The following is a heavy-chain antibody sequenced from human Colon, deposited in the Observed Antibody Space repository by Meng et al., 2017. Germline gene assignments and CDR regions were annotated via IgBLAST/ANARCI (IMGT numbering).Heavy chain of an antibody. D-gene: IGHD4-17*01. Sequence: QGQLQWSGLGLVQPSQTLSLTCTVSGGSISRGDYYWSWIRQPPGKGLELIGYIYYSGSTYSNASLKSRVTISIDRSKNQFSLKLSSVTAADTAVYYCARDRKHYGERGWFDPWGQGTLVTVSS. CDR1: GGSISRGDYY. J-gene: IGHJ5*02. CDR3: ARDRKHYGERGWFDP. CDR2: IYYSGST. V-gene: IGHV4-30-4*01.